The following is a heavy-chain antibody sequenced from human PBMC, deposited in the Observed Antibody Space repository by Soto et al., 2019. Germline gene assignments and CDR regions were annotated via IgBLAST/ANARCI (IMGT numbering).Heavy chain of an antibody. V-gene: IGHV3-30*03. CDR2: MSYDGNNQ. CDR3: ARGSRMIEVVTNFYYYGMDV. D-gene: IGHD3-22*01. J-gene: IGHJ6*02. CDR1: GFTFSSYG. Sequence: GGSLRLSCAASGFTFSSYGMHWVRQAPGKGLEWVAIMSYDGNNQYYADSVKGRFTISRDNFKNTLYLQMNSLRAEDTAVYYCARGSRMIEVVTNFYYYGMDVWGQGTTVTVSS.